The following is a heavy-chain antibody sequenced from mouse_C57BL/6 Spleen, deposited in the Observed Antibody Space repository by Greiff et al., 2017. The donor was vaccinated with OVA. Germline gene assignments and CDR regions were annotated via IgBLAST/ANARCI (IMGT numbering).Heavy chain of an antibody. D-gene: IGHD3-3*01. CDR3: ARGGPGAWFAY. CDR1: GYTFTSYW. J-gene: IGHJ3*01. Sequence: VQLQQPGAELVRPGTSVKLSCKASGYTFTSYWMHWVKQRPGQGLEWIGVIDPSDSYTNYNQKFKGKATLTVDTSSSTAYMQLSSLTSEDSAVYYCARGGPGAWFAYWGQGTLVTVSA. CDR2: IDPSDSYT. V-gene: IGHV1-59*01.